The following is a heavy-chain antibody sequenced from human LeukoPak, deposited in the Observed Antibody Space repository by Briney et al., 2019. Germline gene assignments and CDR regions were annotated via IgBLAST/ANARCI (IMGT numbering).Heavy chain of an antibody. CDR2: INTNFGNP. V-gene: IGHV7-4-1*02. CDR3: AIDYISSPNWFDP. Sequence: ASVKVSCKASGYTFTSYAMNWVRQAPGQRREWMGWINTNFGNPTYAQSCTGRFVFSLASSVSTAYLPISRLKAQDTAVYYCAIDYISSPNWFDPCGQRTLVTVSS. D-gene: IGHD6-6*01. J-gene: IGHJ5*02. CDR1: GYTFTSYA.